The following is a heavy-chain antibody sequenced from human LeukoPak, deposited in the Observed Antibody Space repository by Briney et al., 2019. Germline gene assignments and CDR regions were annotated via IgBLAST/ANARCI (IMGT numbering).Heavy chain of an antibody. J-gene: IGHJ4*02. CDR2: INHSGST. V-gene: IGHV4-34*01. CDR3: ARASSSGYYFDY. Sequence: SETLSLTCAVYGGSFSGYYWSWIRQPPGKGLEWIGEINHSGSTNYNPSLKSRVTISVDRSKNQFSLKLSSVTAADTAVYYCARASSSGYYFDYWGQGTLVTVSS. CDR1: GGSFSGYY. D-gene: IGHD3-22*01.